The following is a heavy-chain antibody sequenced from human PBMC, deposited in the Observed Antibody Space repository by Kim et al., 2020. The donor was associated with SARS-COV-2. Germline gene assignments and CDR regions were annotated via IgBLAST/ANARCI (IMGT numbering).Heavy chain of an antibody. CDR2: IYYSGST. D-gene: IGHD1-7*01. J-gene: IGHJ5*02. CDR1: CGSISSYY. CDR3: AGRYNLNYDWFDP. V-gene: IGHV4-59*01. Sequence: SETLSLTCTVSCGSISSYYWSWIRQPPGKGLEWIGYIYYSGSTNYNPSLKSRVTISVDTSKNQFSLKLSSVTAADTAVYYCAGRYNLNYDWFDPWGQGTLVTVSS.